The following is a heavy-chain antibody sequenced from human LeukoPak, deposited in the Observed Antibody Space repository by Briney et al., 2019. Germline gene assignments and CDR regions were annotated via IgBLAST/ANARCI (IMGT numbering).Heavy chain of an antibody. CDR1: GFTFSRHG. J-gene: IGHJ4*02. Sequence: GGSLRVSCGASGFTFSRHGMHWVRQAPGEGLEWVAVIWYDGSNKYYADSVKGRFTISRDNSKNTLFLQMNSLRGEDTAVYYCARDAAMSTVGVDYWGQGTLVTVSS. CDR2: IWYDGSNK. CDR3: ARDAAMSTVGVDY. D-gene: IGHD4-23*01. V-gene: IGHV3-33*01.